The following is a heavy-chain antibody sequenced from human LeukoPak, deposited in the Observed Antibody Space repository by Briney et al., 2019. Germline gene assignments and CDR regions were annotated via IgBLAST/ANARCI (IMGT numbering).Heavy chain of an antibody. V-gene: IGHV3-66*02. J-gene: IGHJ4*02. Sequence: GGSLRLSCTVSGFTVSINSMSWVRQAPGKGLEWVSFIYSGGNTHYSDSVKGRFTISRDNFKNTLYLQMNSLRAGDTAVYYCAKDSVGSVWFGHSNFDYWGQGTLVTVSS. CDR1: GFTVSINS. CDR2: IYSGGNT. CDR3: AKDSVGSVWFGHSNFDY. D-gene: IGHD3-10*01.